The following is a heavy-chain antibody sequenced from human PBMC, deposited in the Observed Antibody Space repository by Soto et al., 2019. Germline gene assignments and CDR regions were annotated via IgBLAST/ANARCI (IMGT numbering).Heavy chain of an antibody. D-gene: IGHD2-2*01. V-gene: IGHV3-48*03. CDR2: ISSSGSTI. Sequence: EVQLVESGGGLVQPGGSLRLSCAASGFTFSSYEMNWVRQAPGKGLEWVSYISSSGSTIYYADSVKGRFIISRDNAKNSLYLQMNSLRAEDTAVYYCAREGCSSTSCPYYYYYGMDVW. CDR3: AREGCSSTSCPYYYYYGMDV. CDR1: GFTFSSYE. J-gene: IGHJ6*01.